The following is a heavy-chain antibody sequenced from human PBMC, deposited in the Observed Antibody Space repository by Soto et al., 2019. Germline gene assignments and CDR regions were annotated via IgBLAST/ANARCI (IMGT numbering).Heavy chain of an antibody. CDR3: ARTRGYSYGLGY. V-gene: IGHV1-18*01. CDR1: GYTFTSYG. Sequence: QVQLVQSGAEVKKPGASVKVSCKASGYTFTSYGISWVRQAPGQGLEWMGWISAYNGNTNYAQKFQGRVTMTPDTSTSTAYRQQRSLRSDDTAVYYCARTRGYSYGLGYWGQGTLVTVSS. J-gene: IGHJ4*02. D-gene: IGHD5-18*01. CDR2: ISAYNGNT.